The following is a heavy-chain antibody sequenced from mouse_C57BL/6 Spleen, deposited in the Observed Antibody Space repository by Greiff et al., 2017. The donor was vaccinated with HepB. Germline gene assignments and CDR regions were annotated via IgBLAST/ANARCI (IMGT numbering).Heavy chain of an antibody. J-gene: IGHJ2*01. CDR1: GYAFSSYW. CDR3: ARVGAVDGYYQLDY. Sequence: QVQLQQSGAELVKPGASVKISCKASGYAFSSYWMNWVKQRPGKGLEWIGQIYPGDGDTNYNGKFKGKATLTADKSSSTAYMQLSSLTSEDSAVYFCARVGAVDGYYQLDYWGQGTTVTVSS. V-gene: IGHV1-80*01. D-gene: IGHD2-3*01. CDR2: IYPGDGDT.